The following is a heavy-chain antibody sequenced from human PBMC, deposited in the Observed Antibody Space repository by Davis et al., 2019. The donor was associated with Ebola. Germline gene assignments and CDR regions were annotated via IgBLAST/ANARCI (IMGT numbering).Heavy chain of an antibody. J-gene: IGHJ3*02. CDR3: ARDRSGGAFDI. D-gene: IGHD1-26*01. CDR1: GFTFGSYD. Sequence: GESLKISCAASGFTFGSYDMNWVRQAPGKGLEWVSFIRTGSTASIYYADSVKGRFTASRDNAKNSLYLQMNGLRDEDTAVYYCARDRSGGAFDIWGQGTMVTVSS. CDR2: IRTGSTASI. V-gene: IGHV3-48*02.